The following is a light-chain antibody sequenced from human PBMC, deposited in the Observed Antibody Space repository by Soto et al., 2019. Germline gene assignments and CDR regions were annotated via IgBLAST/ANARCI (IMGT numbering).Light chain of an antibody. J-gene: IGKJ1*01. CDR1: QSISSW. CDR2: KAS. Sequence: DIQMTQSPSTLSASVGDRVTITCRASQSISSWLTWYQQKPGKAPKLLIYKASSLQSGVPSRFSGSGSGTEFTLTISSLQPDDFATYYCQRYNDFTTFGQGTKVEIK. V-gene: IGKV1-5*03. CDR3: QRYNDFTT.